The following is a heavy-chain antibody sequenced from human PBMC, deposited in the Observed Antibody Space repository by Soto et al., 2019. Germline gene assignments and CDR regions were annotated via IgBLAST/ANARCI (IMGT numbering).Heavy chain of an antibody. CDR2: ISGSGGST. J-gene: IGHJ6*03. D-gene: IGHD2-2*01. V-gene: IGHV3-23*01. CDR3: AKEVYCSSTSCYYYMDV. Sequence: EVQLLESGGGLVQPGGSLRLSCAASGFTCSSYAMNWVRQAPGKGLEWVSAISGSGGSTYYADSVTGRFTISRDNSKYTLDLQMNSLRAEDTAVYYCAKEVYCSSTSCYYYMDVWGKGTTVTVSS. CDR1: GFTCSSYA.